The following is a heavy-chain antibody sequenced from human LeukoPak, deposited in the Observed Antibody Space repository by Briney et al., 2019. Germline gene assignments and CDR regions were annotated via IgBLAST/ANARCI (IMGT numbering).Heavy chain of an antibody. CDR3: ARSLQWLVTLFDY. D-gene: IGHD6-19*01. V-gene: IGHV3-11*01. Sequence: PGRSLRLSCAASGFTSSDYYMSWIRQAPGKGLEWVSYISSSGSTISYADSVKGRFTISRDNAKNSLYLQMNSLRAEDTAVYYCARSLQWLVTLFDYWGQGTLVTVSS. CDR2: ISSSGSTI. J-gene: IGHJ4*02. CDR1: GFTSSDYY.